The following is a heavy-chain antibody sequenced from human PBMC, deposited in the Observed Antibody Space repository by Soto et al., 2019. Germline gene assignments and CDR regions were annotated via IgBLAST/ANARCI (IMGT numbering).Heavy chain of an antibody. J-gene: IGHJ4*02. Sequence: ASVKVSCKASGYTFTSYAMHWVRQAPGQRLEWMGWINAGNGNTKYSQKFQGRVTMTTDTSASTAYMELRSLRSDDTAVYYCAMSSGYEFDYWGQGTPVTVSS. CDR2: INAGNGNT. CDR3: AMSSGYEFDY. V-gene: IGHV1-3*01. D-gene: IGHD5-12*01. CDR1: GYTFTSYA.